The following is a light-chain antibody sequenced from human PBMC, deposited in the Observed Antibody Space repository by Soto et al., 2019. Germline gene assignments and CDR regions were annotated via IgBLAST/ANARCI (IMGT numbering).Light chain of an antibody. CDR3: QQYNNWLIT. CDR1: QSVSSN. Sequence: EIVMTQSPATLSVSPGERATLSCRASQSVSSNLAWYQQKPGQAPRLLIYGASTRATGMPARFSGSGSGTDFTLTISSLQSEDFAVYYCQQYNNWLITFGQGTRLEIK. V-gene: IGKV3-15*01. CDR2: GAS. J-gene: IGKJ5*01.